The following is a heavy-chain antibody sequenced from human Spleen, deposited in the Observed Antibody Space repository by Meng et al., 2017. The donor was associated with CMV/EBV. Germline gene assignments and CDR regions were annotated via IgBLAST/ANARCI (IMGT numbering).Heavy chain of an antibody. V-gene: IGHV3-73*01. D-gene: IGHD2-21*01. J-gene: IGHJ3*02. CDR2: IKNKANNYAT. CDR3: TRSSMWAFDI. CDR1: GFTFSGSA. Sequence: GESLKISCAAAGFTFSGSAMHWVRQASGKGLEWVGRIKNKANNYATAYVASVKGRFTISRDDSKYTAYLQMNSLKTEDTAVYYCTRSSMWAFDIWGQGTMVTVSS.